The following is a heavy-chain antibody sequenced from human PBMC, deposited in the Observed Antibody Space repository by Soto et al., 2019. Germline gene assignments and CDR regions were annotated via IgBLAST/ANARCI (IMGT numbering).Heavy chain of an antibody. D-gene: IGHD6-13*01. V-gene: IGHV1-69*13. CDR1: GGTFSSYA. Sequence: GASVKVSCKASGGTFSSYAISCVRQAPGQRLEWMGGIIPIFGTANYAQKFQGRVTITADESTSTAYMELSSLRSEDTAVYYCARVQRVGSSWYNPNSYYYYGMDVWGQGTTVTLSS. J-gene: IGHJ6*02. CDR3: ARVQRVGSSWYNPNSYYYYGMDV. CDR2: IIPIFGTA.